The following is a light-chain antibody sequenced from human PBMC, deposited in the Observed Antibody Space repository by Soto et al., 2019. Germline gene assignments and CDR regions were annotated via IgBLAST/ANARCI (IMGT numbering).Light chain of an antibody. CDR2: DAS. CDR3: QKYNNWPLT. CDR1: QSISRT. Sequence: EIVLTQSPDTLSVSPGERATLSCRASQSISRTLAWYQQKSGQPPRLLIYDASTRATGFPARFSGSGSGTEFTLTISSLHSEDFAVYYSQKYNNWPLTFGVGTKVDIK. J-gene: IGKJ4*01. V-gene: IGKV3D-15*01.